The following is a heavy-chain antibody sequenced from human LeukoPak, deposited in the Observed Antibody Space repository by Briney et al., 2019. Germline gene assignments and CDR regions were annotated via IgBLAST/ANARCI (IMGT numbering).Heavy chain of an antibody. D-gene: IGHD6-13*01. J-gene: IGHJ6*04. CDR1: GFTFSSYS. CDR3: TREEMAASSGIRSDV. CDR2: ISSSSSAI. Sequence: GGSLRLSCAASGFTFSSYSMNWVRQAPGKGLEWVSYISSSSSAIYYADSVKGRFTISRDNAKNSLYLQMNSLRAEDTAVYYCTREEMAASSGIRSDVWGKGTTVTVSS. V-gene: IGHV3-48*01.